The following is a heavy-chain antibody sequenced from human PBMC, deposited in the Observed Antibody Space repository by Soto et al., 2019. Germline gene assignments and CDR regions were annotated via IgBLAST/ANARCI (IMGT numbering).Heavy chain of an antibody. D-gene: IGHD6-6*01. V-gene: IGHV1-2*04. CDR3: ARGSSSSGYAFDI. Sequence: GASVKVSCKASGGAFSTYTITWVRQAPGQGLEWMGWITPNSGGTNYAQKFQGWVTMTRDTSISTAYMELSRLRSDDTAVYYCARGSSSSGYAFDIWGQGTMVTV. CDR1: GGAFSTYT. J-gene: IGHJ3*02. CDR2: ITPNSGGT.